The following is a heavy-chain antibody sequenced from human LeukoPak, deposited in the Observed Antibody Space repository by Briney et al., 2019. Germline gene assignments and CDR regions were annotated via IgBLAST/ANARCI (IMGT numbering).Heavy chain of an antibody. D-gene: IGHD3-16*01. V-gene: IGHV4-59*01. CDR1: GGSFSGYY. J-gene: IGHJ4*02. CDR3: ARVGGYFDY. CDR2: IYYSGST. Sequence: SETLSLTCAVYGGSFSGYYWSWIRQPPGKGLEWIGYIYYSGSTNYNPSLKSRVTISVDTSKNQFSLKLSSVTAADTAVYYCARVGGYFDYWGQGTLVTVSS.